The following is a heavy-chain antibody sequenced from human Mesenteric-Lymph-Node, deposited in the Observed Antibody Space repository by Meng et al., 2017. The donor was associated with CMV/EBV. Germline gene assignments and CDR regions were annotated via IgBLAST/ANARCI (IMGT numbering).Heavy chain of an antibody. CDR2: IYPADSDT. CDR3: ARLSVWFGELRYFDS. CDR1: GYSFTSYW. Sequence: KVSCKGSGYSFTSYWIGWVRQMPGKGLECMGMIYPADSDTTYSPSFQGQVTMSADRSTSTAYLQWNSLRASDTAMYYCARLSVWFGELRYFDSWGQGSLVTVSS. D-gene: IGHD3-10*01. V-gene: IGHV5-51*01. J-gene: IGHJ4*02.